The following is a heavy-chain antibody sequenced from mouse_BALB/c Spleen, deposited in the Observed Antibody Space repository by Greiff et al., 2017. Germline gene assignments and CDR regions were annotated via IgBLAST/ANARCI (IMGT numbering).Heavy chain of an antibody. CDR3: ARGAGLRQVYWYFDV. D-gene: IGHD2-4*01. J-gene: IGHJ1*01. Sequence: EVMLVESGGGLVKPGGSLKLSCAASGFTFSSYAMSWVRQTPEKRLEWVASISSGGSTYYPDSVKGRFTISRDNARNILYLQMSSLRSEDTAMYYCARGAGLRQVYWYFDVWGAGTTVTVSS. CDR2: ISSGGST. CDR1: GFTFSSYA. V-gene: IGHV5-6-5*01.